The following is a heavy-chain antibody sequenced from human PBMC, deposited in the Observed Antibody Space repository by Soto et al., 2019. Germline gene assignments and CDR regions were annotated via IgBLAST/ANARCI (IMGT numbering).Heavy chain of an antibody. Sequence: LSETLSVTCNVAGGSISSSRSYWAWFRQPPGKELEWIANIFYAGNTYYNPSLKSRVTVSVDTSKNQFSLKLDSVTAADTAVYYCARQAAAPGIDLWFDPWGQGTLVTVSS. CDR1: GGSISSSRSY. D-gene: IGHD6-13*01. V-gene: IGHV4-39*01. J-gene: IGHJ5*02. CDR3: ARQAAAPGIDLWFDP. CDR2: IFYAGNT.